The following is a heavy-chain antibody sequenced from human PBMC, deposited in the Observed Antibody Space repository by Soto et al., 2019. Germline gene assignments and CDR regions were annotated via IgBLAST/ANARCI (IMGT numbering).Heavy chain of an antibody. V-gene: IGHV3-30*18. D-gene: IGHD3-22*01. CDR2: ISYDGTNK. CDR1: GFIFSDYG. CDR3: AKDRATYYYDSSDYFYYFGMDL. Sequence: QVQLVESGGGVVQPGRSLRLSCEASGFIFSDYGMHWVRQAPGKGLEWVALISYDGTNKNYADSVRGRFTISRDDSKNTLYLQMNSLRAEDTALYYCAKDRATYYYDSSDYFYYFGMDLWGQGTTVTVSS. J-gene: IGHJ6*02.